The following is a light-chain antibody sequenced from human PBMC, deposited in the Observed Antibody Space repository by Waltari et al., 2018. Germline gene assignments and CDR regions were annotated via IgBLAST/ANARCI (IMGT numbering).Light chain of an antibody. V-gene: IGLV1-51*02. Sequence: QSLLTQPPSLSAAPGQRVTIYCSGTSPNLGGKDVSWYQQFPGKAPRLLIYDDNRRPAGIPDRFSGSKSATSASLAISRLQTGDEADYYCGTWDSSLAVWMFGGGTRLTVL. J-gene: IGLJ3*02. CDR2: DDN. CDR3: GTWDSSLAVWM. CDR1: SPNLGGKD.